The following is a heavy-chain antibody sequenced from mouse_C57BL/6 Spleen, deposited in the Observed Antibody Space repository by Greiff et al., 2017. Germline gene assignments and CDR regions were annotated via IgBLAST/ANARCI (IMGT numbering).Heavy chain of an antibody. CDR1: GFTFSSYA. Sequence: EVQRVESGGGLVKPGGSLKLSCAASGFTFSSYAMSWVRQTPEKRLEWVATISDGGSSTYYPDNVKGRFTISRDNAKNNLYLQMSHLKSEDTAMYYCARDHDYDGAYWGQGTLVTVSA. D-gene: IGHD2-4*01. V-gene: IGHV5-4*01. J-gene: IGHJ3*01. CDR2: ISDGGSST. CDR3: ARDHDYDGAY.